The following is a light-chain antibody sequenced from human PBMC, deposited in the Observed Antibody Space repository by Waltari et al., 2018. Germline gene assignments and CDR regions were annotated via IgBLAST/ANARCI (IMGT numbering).Light chain of an antibody. V-gene: IGKV2-30*01. CDR3: MQATHWPYT. CDR1: QSLVTSDGNTY. CDR2: ETS. Sequence: DVVVTQSPLSLPVTLGQPASISCRSSQSLVTSDGNTYLNWLHLRPCQSPRRLIYETSKRDSGVPDRFSGSGSGAGFTLKISRVEAEDVGIYYCMQATHWPYTFGQGTKLEIK. J-gene: IGKJ2*01.